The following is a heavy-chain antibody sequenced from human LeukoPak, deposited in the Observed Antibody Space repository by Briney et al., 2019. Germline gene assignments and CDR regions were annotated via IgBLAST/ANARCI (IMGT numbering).Heavy chain of an antibody. Sequence: SETLSLTCAVYGGSFSGYFWSWIRQPPGKGLEWIGEINQSGSTNYNPSLKSRVTISLDTPKNQFSLKMTSVTAADTAVYFCASSYDTSGYYSDWGQGTLVTVSS. CDR2: INQSGST. CDR3: ASSYDTSGYYSD. V-gene: IGHV4-34*01. D-gene: IGHD3-22*01. CDR1: GGSFSGYF. J-gene: IGHJ4*02.